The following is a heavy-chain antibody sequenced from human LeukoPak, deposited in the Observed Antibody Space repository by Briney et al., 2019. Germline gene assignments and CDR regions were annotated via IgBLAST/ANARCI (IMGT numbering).Heavy chain of an antibody. CDR2: INSDGSST. D-gene: IGHD3-9*01. CDR3: ARDRLAVMGY. V-gene: IGHV3-74*01. J-gene: IGHJ4*02. Sequence: TGGSLRLSCAASGFTFSTYWMHWVREAPGEGLVWVSRINSDGSSTTYADSVKGRFTISRDNAKNTLFLQMNSLRAEDMAVYYCARDRLAVMGYWGQGTLVTVSS. CDR1: GFTFSTYW.